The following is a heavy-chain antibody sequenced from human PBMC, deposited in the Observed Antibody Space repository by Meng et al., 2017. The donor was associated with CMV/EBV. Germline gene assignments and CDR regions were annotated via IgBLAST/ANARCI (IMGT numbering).Heavy chain of an antibody. CDR3: ARDRYGDYDFWSSYSYYYYGMDV. CDR2: ISSSGSTI. J-gene: IGHJ6*02. V-gene: IGHV3-48*04. D-gene: IGHD3-3*01. CDR1: GFTFSSYG. Sequence: GESLKISCAASGFTFSSYGMHWVRQAPGKGLEWVSYISSSGSTIYYADSVKGRFTISRDNAKNSLYLQMNSLRAEDTAVYYCARDRYGDYDFWSSYSYYYYGMDVWGQGTTVTVSS.